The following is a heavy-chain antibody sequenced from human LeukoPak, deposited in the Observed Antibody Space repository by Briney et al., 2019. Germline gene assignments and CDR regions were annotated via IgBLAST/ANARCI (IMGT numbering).Heavy chain of an antibody. J-gene: IGHJ4*02. CDR1: GFTFSSYA. CDR2: ISYDGSNK. D-gene: IGHD2-2*01. CDR3: AKDLRRIVVVPAAMAFGDY. Sequence: PGGSLRLSCAASGFTFSSYAMHWVRQAPGKGLEWVAVISYDGSNKYYADSVKGRFTISRDNSKNTLYLQMNSLRAEDTAVYYCAKDLRRIVVVPAAMAFGDYWGQGTLVTVSS. V-gene: IGHV3-30-3*01.